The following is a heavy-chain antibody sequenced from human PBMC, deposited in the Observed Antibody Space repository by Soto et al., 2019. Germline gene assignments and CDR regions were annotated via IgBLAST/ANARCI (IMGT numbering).Heavy chain of an antibody. D-gene: IGHD2-15*01. J-gene: IGHJ4*02. CDR3: VKDRWIDY. CDR1: GVTFSPYA. Sequence: PXGSLRLSCSVSGVTFSPYAMHWVRQAPGKGLEYVSSISSNGASTYYADSVKGRFTISRDNSKNTLYLQMSSLRSEDTAVYYCVKDRWIDYWGQGTMVTVSS. CDR2: ISSNGAST. V-gene: IGHV3-64D*06.